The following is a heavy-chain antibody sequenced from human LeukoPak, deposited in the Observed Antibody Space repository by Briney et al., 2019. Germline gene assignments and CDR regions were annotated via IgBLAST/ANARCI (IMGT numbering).Heavy chain of an antibody. CDR2: ISLDGTNR. Sequence: GTSLRLSCAASAFTFSRYAMHWVRQAPGKGLEWVAMISLDGTNRNYADSVEGRSTISRDNSKNTLYLQMSSVRPEDTAFYYCARSYSTSWYSTDWFDPWGQGTLVTVSS. CDR1: AFTFSRYA. J-gene: IGHJ5*02. CDR3: ARSYSTSWYSTDWFDP. V-gene: IGHV3-30*04. D-gene: IGHD6-13*01.